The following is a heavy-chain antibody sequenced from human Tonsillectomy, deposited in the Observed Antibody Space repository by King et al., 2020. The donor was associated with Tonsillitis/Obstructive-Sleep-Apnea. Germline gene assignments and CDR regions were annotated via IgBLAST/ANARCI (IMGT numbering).Heavy chain of an antibody. CDR3: TRDGGPSYDSIGYYFGYYYYGMDV. CDR2: IRSKAYGGTT. D-gene: IGHD3-22*01. Sequence: QLVQSGGGLVQPGRSLRLSCTVSGFTFGDYAMSWVRQAPGKGLEWVGFIRSKAYGGTTEYAASVKGRFTISRDDSKTIAYLQMNSLKTEDTAVYYCTRDGGPSYDSIGYYFGYYYYGMDVWGQGTTVTVSS. CDR1: GFTFGDYA. V-gene: IGHV3-49*04. J-gene: IGHJ6*02.